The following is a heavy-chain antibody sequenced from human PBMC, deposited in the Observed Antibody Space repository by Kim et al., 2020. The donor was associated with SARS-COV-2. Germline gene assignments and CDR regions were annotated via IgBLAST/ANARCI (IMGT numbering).Heavy chain of an antibody. D-gene: IGHD3-3*01. J-gene: IGHJ5*02. CDR1: GGSISSSSYY. CDR3: ARHGMSSNYDFWSGTNWFDP. CDR2: IYYSGST. V-gene: IGHV4-39*01. Sequence: SETLSLTCTVSGGSISSSSYYWGWIRQPPGKGLEWIGSIYYSGSTYYNPSLKSRVTISVDTSKNQFSLKLSSVTAADTAVYYCARHGMSSNYDFWSGTNWFDPWGQGTLVTVSS.